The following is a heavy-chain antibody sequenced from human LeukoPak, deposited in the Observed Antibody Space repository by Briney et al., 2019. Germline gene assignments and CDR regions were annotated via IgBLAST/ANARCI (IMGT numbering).Heavy chain of an antibody. D-gene: IGHD1-26*01. CDR3: ARDRYVGATTAGDSDS. J-gene: IGHJ4*02. CDR1: GFTFSDYY. CDR2: IGSSGSTI. Sequence: GGSQRLSCAASGFTFSDYYMSWIRQAPGKGLEWVSYIGSSGSTIYYADSVKGRFTISRDNAKNSLYLQMNSLRAEDTAVYYCARDRYVGATTAGDSDSWGQGTPVTVSS. V-gene: IGHV3-11*01.